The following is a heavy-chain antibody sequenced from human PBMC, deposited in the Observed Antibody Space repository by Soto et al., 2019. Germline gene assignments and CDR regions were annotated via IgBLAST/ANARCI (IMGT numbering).Heavy chain of an antibody. Sequence: PSETLSLTCTVSGGSISGYYWRWIRQPPGKGLEWIGEINHSGSTNYNPSLKSRVTISVDTSKNQFSLKLSSVTAADTAVYYCASTGDTAIPFDYWGQGTLVPVSS. CDR1: GGSISGYY. CDR3: ASTGDTAIPFDY. J-gene: IGHJ4*02. CDR2: INHSGST. D-gene: IGHD5-18*01. V-gene: IGHV4-34*01.